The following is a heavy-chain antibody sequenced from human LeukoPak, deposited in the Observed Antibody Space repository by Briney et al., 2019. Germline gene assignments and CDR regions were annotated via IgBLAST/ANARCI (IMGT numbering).Heavy chain of an antibody. D-gene: IGHD3-3*01. CDR3: ARDRGGVQYYDFWSGYIPHGMDV. J-gene: IGHJ6*02. Sequence: GGSLRLSCAASGFTFSSCAMSWVRQAPGKGLEWVSVISGSGGSTYYADSVKGRFTISRDNSKNTLYLQMNSLRAEDTAVYYCARDRGGVQYYDFWSGYIPHGMDVWGQGTTVTVSS. V-gene: IGHV3-23*01. CDR2: ISGSGGST. CDR1: GFTFSSCA.